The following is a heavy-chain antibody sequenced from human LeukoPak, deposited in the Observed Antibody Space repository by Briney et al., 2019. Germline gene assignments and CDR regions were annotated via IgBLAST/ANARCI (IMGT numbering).Heavy chain of an antibody. CDR3: ARHYYFDY. Sequence: SETLSLTCAVSGGSISSGGYSWSWIRQPPGKGLEWIGYIYYSGSTNYNPSLKSRVTISVDTSKNQFSLKLSSVTAADTAVYYCARHYYFDYWGQGTLVTVSS. CDR2: IYYSGST. CDR1: GGSISSGGYS. J-gene: IGHJ4*02. V-gene: IGHV4-61*08.